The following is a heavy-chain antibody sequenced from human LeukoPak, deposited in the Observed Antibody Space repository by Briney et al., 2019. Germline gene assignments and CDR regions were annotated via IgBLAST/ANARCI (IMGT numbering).Heavy chain of an antibody. Sequence: GGSLRLSCAASGFTFSTYAMNWVRQAPGKGLEWVSGISGSGGSTYYADSVKGRFTISRDNAKNSLYLQMNSLRAEDTAVYYCARYYYDSSGYWDYWGQGTLVTVSS. V-gene: IGHV3-23*01. J-gene: IGHJ4*02. CDR3: ARYYYDSSGYWDY. CDR1: GFTFSTYA. CDR2: ISGSGGST. D-gene: IGHD3-22*01.